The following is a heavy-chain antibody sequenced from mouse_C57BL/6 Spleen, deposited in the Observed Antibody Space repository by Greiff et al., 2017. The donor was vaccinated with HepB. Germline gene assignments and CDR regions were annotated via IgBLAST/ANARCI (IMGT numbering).Heavy chain of an antibody. CDR3: ARNYYSNGLDY. D-gene: IGHD1-1*01. CDR2: IDPSDSET. J-gene: IGHJ2*01. Sequence: QVQLQQPGAELVRPGSSVKLSCKASGYTFTSYWMHWVKQRPIQGLEWIGNIDPSDSETHYNQKFKDKATLTVDKSSSTAYMQLSSLTSEDSAVYCCARNYYSNGLDYWGQGTTLTVSS. CDR1: GYTFTSYW. V-gene: IGHV1-52*01.